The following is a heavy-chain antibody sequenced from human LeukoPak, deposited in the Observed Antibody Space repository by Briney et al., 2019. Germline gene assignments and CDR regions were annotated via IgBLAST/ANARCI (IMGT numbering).Heavy chain of an antibody. CDR1: GFTFTSYG. D-gene: IGHD3-22*01. V-gene: IGHV3-30*02. CDR2: IWSDGGNT. J-gene: IGHJ4*02. CDR3: ARDFLDYDSSGCFDY. Sequence: GASLRLSCAASGFTFTSYGMRWVRQAPGKGLEWVGCIWSDGGNTYYADSVKGRFTFSTDTSTSTLYLQMSSLRAEDTAVYYCARDFLDYDSSGCFDYWGQGNLVTVSS.